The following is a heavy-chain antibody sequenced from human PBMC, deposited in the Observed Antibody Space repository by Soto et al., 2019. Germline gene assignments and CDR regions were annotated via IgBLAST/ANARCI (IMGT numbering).Heavy chain of an antibody. V-gene: IGHV3-33*01. CDR2: IWYDGSNK. Sequence: QVQLVESGGGVVQPGRSLRLSCAASGFTFSSYGMHWVRQAPGKGLEWVAVIWYDGSNKYYADSVKGRFTISRDNSKNTLYLQMNSLRAEDTAVYYCARRVGGSGSDAFDIWGQGTMVTVSS. CDR3: ARRVGGSGSDAFDI. CDR1: GFTFSSYG. D-gene: IGHD3-10*01. J-gene: IGHJ3*02.